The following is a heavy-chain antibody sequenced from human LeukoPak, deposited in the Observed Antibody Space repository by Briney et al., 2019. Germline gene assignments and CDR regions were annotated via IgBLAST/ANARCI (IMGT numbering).Heavy chain of an antibody. V-gene: IGHV3-23*01. Sequence: GGSLRLSCGASGFTFSSYAMSWVRQAPRKGLGWVSAISGSGGNTYYADSVKGRFTISRDNSKNTLYLQMNSLRAEDTAVYYCAKAVGQWLVEFDYWGQGTLVTVSS. CDR3: AKAVGQWLVEFDY. J-gene: IGHJ4*02. D-gene: IGHD6-19*01. CDR1: GFTFSSYA. CDR2: ISGSGGNT.